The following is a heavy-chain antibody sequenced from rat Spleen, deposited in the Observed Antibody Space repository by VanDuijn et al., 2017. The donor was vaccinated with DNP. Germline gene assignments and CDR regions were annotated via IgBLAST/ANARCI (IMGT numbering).Heavy chain of an antibody. CDR3: ARHNSGWYFDF. Sequence: EVQLVESGGGLVQPGRSMKLSCAASGFTFSSFPMAWVRQAPTKGLEWVATISYDGSSTYYRDSVKGRFTISRDNAKSTLYLQMDSLRSEDTATYYCARHNSGWYFDFWGPGTMVTVSS. CDR2: ISYDGSST. D-gene: IGHD4-3*01. CDR1: GFTFSSFP. V-gene: IGHV5-46*01. J-gene: IGHJ1*01.